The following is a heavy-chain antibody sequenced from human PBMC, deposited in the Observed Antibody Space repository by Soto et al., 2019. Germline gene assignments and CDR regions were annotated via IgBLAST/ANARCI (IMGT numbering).Heavy chain of an antibody. Sequence: QVQLVQSGAEVRKPGASVQVSCKASGYTFTRYSINWVRQAPGQGLEWVGWISNYNGDTKYAEKFQGRVTLTTDTFTTTSYMDLRSLTSDDTAMYFCARGDSTGSPTGLFDPWGQGTLVTVLS. CDR1: GYTFTRYS. CDR3: ARGDSTGSPTGLFDP. D-gene: IGHD6-19*01. CDR2: ISNYNGDT. J-gene: IGHJ5*02. V-gene: IGHV1-18*04.